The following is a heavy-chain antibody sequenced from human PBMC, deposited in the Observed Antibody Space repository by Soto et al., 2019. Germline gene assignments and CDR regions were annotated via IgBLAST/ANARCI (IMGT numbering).Heavy chain of an antibody. D-gene: IGHD3-10*01. CDR3: ARGGSGTYLLDY. Sequence: EVQLVESGGGLVQPGGSLRLSCAASGFTFSSYWMHWVRQAPGKGLVWVSRIKGDESSTSYADSVKGRFTISRDNAKNTRYLQMNSLRAEETAVYYCARGGSGTYLLDYWGQGTLVTVSS. CDR2: IKGDESST. J-gene: IGHJ4*02. V-gene: IGHV3-74*01. CDR1: GFTFSSYW.